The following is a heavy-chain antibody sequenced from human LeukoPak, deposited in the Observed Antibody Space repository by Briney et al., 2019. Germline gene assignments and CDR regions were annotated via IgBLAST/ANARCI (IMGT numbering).Heavy chain of an antibody. CDR3: AKDPEFSDNYGRDH. Sequence: PGGSLRLSCAASGFTFSSYAMSWVPQAPGKGLGWVSAISGSGGSTSYADSVKGRFTFSRDNSKNTLYLQMNSLRAEDTAVYYCAKDPEFSDNYGRDHWGPGTLVTVSS. CDR1: GFTFSSYA. V-gene: IGHV3-23*01. D-gene: IGHD3-10*01. CDR2: ISGSGGST. J-gene: IGHJ4*02.